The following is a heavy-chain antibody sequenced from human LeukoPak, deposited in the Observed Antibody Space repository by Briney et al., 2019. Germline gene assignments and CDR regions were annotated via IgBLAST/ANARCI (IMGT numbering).Heavy chain of an antibody. V-gene: IGHV3-7*03. CDR2: IKQDGSEK. CDR1: GFTFSSYW. CDR3: ARGQTTVTN. D-gene: IGHD4-17*01. J-gene: IGHJ4*02. Sequence: GGSLRLSCAASGFTFSSYWMSWVRQAPGKGLEWAANIKQDGSEKYYVDSVKGRFTISRDNAKNSLYLQMNSLRAGDTAVYFCARGQTTVTNWGQGTLVTVSS.